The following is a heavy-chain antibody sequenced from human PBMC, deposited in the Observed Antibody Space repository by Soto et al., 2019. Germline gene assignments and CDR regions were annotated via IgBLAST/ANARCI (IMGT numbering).Heavy chain of an antibody. D-gene: IGHD2-15*01. Sequence: QVQLQESGPGLVKPSETLSLTCTVSGGSISSYYWSWIRQPAGKGLERIGRIYTSGSTNYNPSLQSRVTVSVDTSKNQFSLKLSSVTAADTAVYYCARDSAYCSGGSCYGYYGMDVWGQGTTVTVSS. CDR2: IYTSGST. J-gene: IGHJ6*02. V-gene: IGHV4-4*07. CDR3: ARDSAYCSGGSCYGYYGMDV. CDR1: GGSISSYY.